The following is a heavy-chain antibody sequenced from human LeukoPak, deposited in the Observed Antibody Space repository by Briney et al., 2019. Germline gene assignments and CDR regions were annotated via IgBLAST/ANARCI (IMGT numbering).Heavy chain of an antibody. J-gene: IGHJ4*02. Sequence: GGSLRLSCAASGFTFSSYWMHWVRQAPGKGLVWVSRINSDGSRTNYADSVKGRFTISRDNAKNTLYLQMNSLRAEDTAVYYSASNLGELSLAAFGYWGQGTLVTVSS. D-gene: IGHD3-16*02. CDR1: GFTFSSYW. V-gene: IGHV3-74*01. CDR3: ASNLGELSLAAFGY. CDR2: INSDGSRT.